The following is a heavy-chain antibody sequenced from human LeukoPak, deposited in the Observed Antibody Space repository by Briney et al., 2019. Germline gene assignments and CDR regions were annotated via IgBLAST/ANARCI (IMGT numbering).Heavy chain of an antibody. V-gene: IGHV3-23*01. CDR3: AKRPWDLGTFDY. CDR1: GFTFSTST. J-gene: IGHJ4*02. D-gene: IGHD1-26*01. CDR2: IRGSGNPT. Sequence: GGSLRLSCAASGFTFSTSTMSWVRQAPGKGLECISAIRGSGNPTYYADSVKGRFTISRDNSKNALYLQMNGLGAEDTAVYYCAKRPWDLGTFDYWGQGTLVTVSS.